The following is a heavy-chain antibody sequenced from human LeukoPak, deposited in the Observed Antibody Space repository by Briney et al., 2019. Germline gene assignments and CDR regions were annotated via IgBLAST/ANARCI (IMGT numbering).Heavy chain of an antibody. J-gene: IGHJ4*02. V-gene: IGHV3-23*01. CDR1: GFAFDTYG. CDR3: ATSTTSFDY. CDR2: ISGSGYNT. Sequence: PGGSLRLSRAASGFAFDTYGMTWARQAPGKGLEWVSSISGSGYNTYYADSVKGRFTISRDNSKNTLYLQMNSLRAENTAIYYCATSTTSFDYWGQGTLVTVSS.